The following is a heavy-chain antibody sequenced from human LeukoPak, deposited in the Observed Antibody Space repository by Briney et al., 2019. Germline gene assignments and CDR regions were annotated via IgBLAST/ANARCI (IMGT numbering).Heavy chain of an antibody. CDR1: GFIFSTYS. CDR3: ARDSVGVAASFDI. Sequence: PGGSLRLSCVASGFIFSTYSMNWVRQGPGKGLEWLAYISGSGSVTYYAGSVKGRFSISRDDAKNSLYLQMNSLRAEDTAVYYCARDSVGVAASFDIWGQGTMVTVSS. J-gene: IGHJ3*02. CDR2: ISGSGSVT. D-gene: IGHD6-13*01. V-gene: IGHV3-48*04.